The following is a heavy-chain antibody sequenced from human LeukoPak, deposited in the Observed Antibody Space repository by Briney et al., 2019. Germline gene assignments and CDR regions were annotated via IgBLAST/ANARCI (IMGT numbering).Heavy chain of an antibody. J-gene: IGHJ4*02. Sequence: PGGSLRLSCAVSGFTLSSYWMHWVRQAPGKGLVWVSRINSDGSNTIYADSVRGRFTISRDNAKNTVYLQMNSLRAEDTAIYYCTRDFFGIDYWGQGTLVTVSS. CDR2: INSDGSNT. V-gene: IGHV3-74*01. D-gene: IGHD3-3*01. CDR1: GFTLSSYW. CDR3: TRDFFGIDY.